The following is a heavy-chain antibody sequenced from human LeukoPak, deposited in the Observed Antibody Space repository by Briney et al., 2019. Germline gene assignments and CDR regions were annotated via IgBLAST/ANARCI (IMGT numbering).Heavy chain of an antibody. CDR1: RFPFSTYT. Sequence: GGSLRLSCAASRFPFSTYTMNWVRQAPGKGLEWVAVIWSDGSEKYYADSVKGRFTISRDNSKSTLYLQMNTLRAEDTAVYYCATWREGSGCPGDYWGQGTLVTVSS. CDR2: IWSDGSEK. CDR3: ATWREGSGCPGDY. D-gene: IGHD6-19*01. J-gene: IGHJ4*02. V-gene: IGHV3-33*08.